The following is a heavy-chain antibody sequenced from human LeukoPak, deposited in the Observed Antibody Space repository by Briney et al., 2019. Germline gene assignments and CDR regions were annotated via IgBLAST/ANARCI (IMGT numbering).Heavy chain of an antibody. J-gene: IGHJ4*02. V-gene: IGHV3-23*01. CDR2: ISGSGGKT. D-gene: IGHD3-22*01. CDR3: AKELDSSGYFDY. Sequence: SGGSLRLSCAASGFTFSTYAMSWVRQAPGKGLGWVSAISGSGGKTYYADPVKGRFTIARDNSKNTLYLQMNSLRAEDTAVYYCAKELDSSGYFDYWGQGTLVTVSS. CDR1: GFTFSTYA.